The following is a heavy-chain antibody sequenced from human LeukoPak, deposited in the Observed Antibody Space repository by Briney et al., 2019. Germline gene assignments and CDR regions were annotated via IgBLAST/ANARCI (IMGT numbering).Heavy chain of an antibody. J-gene: IGHJ3*02. Sequence: GGSLRLSCAASEFSVGSNYMTWVRQAPGKGLEWVSAISGSGGSTYYADSVKGRFTISRDNSKNTLYLQMNSLRAEDTAVYYCAKTYGGNSEAAFDIWGQGTMVTVSS. D-gene: IGHD4-23*01. CDR3: AKTYGGNSEAAFDI. CDR1: EFSVGSNY. V-gene: IGHV3-23*01. CDR2: ISGSGGST.